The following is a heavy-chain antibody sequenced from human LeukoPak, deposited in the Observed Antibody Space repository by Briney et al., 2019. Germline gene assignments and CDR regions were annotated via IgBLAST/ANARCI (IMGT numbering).Heavy chain of an antibody. V-gene: IGHV4-39*01. Sequence: SETLSLTCTVSGGSINISSYYWGWIRQPPGKGLEWIGSIYYSGSTYHNPSLNSRVAISVDTSKNQFSLKLSSVTAADTAVYYCARHRWDGTFNFDYWGQGTLVPVSS. CDR3: ARHRWDGTFNFDY. CDR2: IYYSGST. J-gene: IGHJ4*02. CDR1: GGSINISSYY. D-gene: IGHD1-1*01.